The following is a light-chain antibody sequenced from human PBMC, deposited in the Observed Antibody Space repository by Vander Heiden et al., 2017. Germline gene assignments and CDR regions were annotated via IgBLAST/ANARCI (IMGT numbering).Light chain of an antibody. CDR1: TPTIGASYD. J-gene: IGLJ2*01. CDR3: QSYDTSLGVV. V-gene: IGLV1-40*01. CDR2: GNH. Sequence: QSVLTQPPSVSGASGQAVTISCTGGTPTIGASYDLHWYQLHPGTAPTLVAYGNHHRPLGVPVRFSGSKSGTSASLAITGLQADAEADYYCQSYDTSLGVVFGGRTKLAVL.